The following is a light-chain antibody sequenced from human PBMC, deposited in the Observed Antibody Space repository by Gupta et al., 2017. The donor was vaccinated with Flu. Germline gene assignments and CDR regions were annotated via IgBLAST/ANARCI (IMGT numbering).Light chain of an antibody. CDR1: SSDVGGNNY. Sequence: SALPRPRSVSGPPGQSVTITGTGTSSDVGGNNYGYWYQQDPGKAPKLMIYDVSKRPTGVPDRFSGSKTGNTASLTIAEREAEDEADYYVCSDAGSYTSVFGTGTKVTVL. CDR3: CSDAGSYTSV. V-gene: IGLV2-11*01. CDR2: DVS. J-gene: IGLJ1*01.